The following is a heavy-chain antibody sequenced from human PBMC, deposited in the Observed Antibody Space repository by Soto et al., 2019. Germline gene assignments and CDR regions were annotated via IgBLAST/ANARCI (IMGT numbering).Heavy chain of an antibody. CDR2: ISYDGTST. Sequence: QVQPEESGGGVVQPGRSLRLSCAASGFTFSSYGMHWVRQAPGKGLEWVAVISYDGTSTDFADSVKGRFTISRDNSKNALFLEMNSLRAEDTAVYYCAKDLGGGWIPDYFDHWGQGTLVTVSS. CDR1: GFTFSSYG. D-gene: IGHD3-16*01. J-gene: IGHJ4*02. CDR3: AKDLGGGWIPDYFDH. V-gene: IGHV3-30*18.